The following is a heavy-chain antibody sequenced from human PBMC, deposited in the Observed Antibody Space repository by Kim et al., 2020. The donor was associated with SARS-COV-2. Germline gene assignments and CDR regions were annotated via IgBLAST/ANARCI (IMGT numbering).Heavy chain of an antibody. CDR2: T. V-gene: IGHV3-23*01. D-gene: IGHD2-15*01. Sequence: THSPDSVKGRFTISRDNSKNSLYLQLSSLSPEDTAVYYCARIPARRIFDYWGQGTRVTVSS. CDR3: ARIPARRIFDY. J-gene: IGHJ4*02.